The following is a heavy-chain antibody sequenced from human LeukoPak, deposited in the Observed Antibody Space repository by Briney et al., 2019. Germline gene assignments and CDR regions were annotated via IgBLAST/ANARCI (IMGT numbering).Heavy chain of an antibody. CDR2: IIPIFGTA. Sequence: SVKVSCKASGGTFSSYAISWVRQAPGQGLEWMGGIIPIFGTANYAQKFQGRVTITTDESTSTAYMELSSLRSEDTAVYYCAKGLSESIYDALDSWGQGTLVTVSS. V-gene: IGHV1-69*05. D-gene: IGHD1-26*01. CDR3: AKGLSESIYDALDS. J-gene: IGHJ4*02. CDR1: GGTFSSYA.